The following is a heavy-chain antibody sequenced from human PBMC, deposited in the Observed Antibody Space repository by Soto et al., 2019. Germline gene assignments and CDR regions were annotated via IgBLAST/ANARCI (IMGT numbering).Heavy chain of an antibody. D-gene: IGHD3-22*01. CDR1: GYSISSGYY. CDR2: IYHSGST. Sequence: KPSETLSLTCAVSGYSISSGYYWGWIRQPPGKGLEWIGSIYHSGSTYYNPSLKSRVTISVGTSKNQFSLKLSSVTAADTAVYYCARESPEDYYDSSGPRFDPWGQGTLVTVSS. CDR3: ARESPEDYYDSSGPRFDP. V-gene: IGHV4-38-2*02. J-gene: IGHJ5*02.